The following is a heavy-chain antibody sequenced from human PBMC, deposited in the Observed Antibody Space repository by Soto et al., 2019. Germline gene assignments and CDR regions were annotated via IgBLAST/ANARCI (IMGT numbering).Heavy chain of an antibody. CDR1: GASIRSFY. J-gene: IGHJ4*02. V-gene: IGHV4-59*01. CDR3: ARDRLVTPLDY. D-gene: IGHD3-9*01. CDR2: FYYTGSS. Sequence: SETLSLTCTVSGASIRSFYWSWIRQSPGKGLEWIGYFYYTGSSNYNPSLKSRATISMDTSKNQLFLRLSSVSAADTAVYYCARDRLVTPLDYWGQGTLVTVS.